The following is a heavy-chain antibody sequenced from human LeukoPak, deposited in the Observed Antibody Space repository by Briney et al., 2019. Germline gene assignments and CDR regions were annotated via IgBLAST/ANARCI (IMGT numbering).Heavy chain of an antibody. D-gene: IGHD5-12*01. CDR2: IYYSGST. CDR3: ARLGLRMNHDY. J-gene: IGHJ4*02. Sequence: PSETLSLTCTVSGGSISSSSYYWGWIRQPPGKGLGWIGSIYYSGSTYYNPSLKSRVTISVDTSKNQFSLKLSSVTAADTAVYYCARLGLRMNHDYWGQGTLVTVSS. CDR1: GGSISSSSYY. V-gene: IGHV4-39*01.